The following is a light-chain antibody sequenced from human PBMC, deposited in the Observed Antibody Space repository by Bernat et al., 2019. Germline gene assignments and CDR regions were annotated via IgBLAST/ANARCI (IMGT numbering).Light chain of an antibody. Sequence: QSALTQPASVSGSPGQSITISCTGTSSDAGSYNLVSWYQQHPGKAPKLMIYEVSKRPSGVSNRFSGSKSVNTASLTISGLQAEDEADYYCCSYAGSSTSWVFGGGTKLAVL. CDR2: EVS. J-gene: IGLJ3*02. V-gene: IGLV2-23*02. CDR3: CSYAGSSTSWV. CDR1: SSDAGSYNL.